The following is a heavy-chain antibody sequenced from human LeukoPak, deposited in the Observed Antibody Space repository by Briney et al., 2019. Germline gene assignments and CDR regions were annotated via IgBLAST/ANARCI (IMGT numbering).Heavy chain of an antibody. D-gene: IGHD3-16*01. CDR1: GFSFNNDW. CDR3: TRRLDE. J-gene: IGHJ4*02. CDR2: INQDGSEK. V-gene: IGHV3-7*01. Sequence: GGSLRLSCATSGFSFNNDWMDWVCQAPGKGLEWVANINQDGSEKNCLASVKGGFTISRDNAQNSLYLQMNGLRVEDRAVYYCTRRLDEWGQGTLVTVSS.